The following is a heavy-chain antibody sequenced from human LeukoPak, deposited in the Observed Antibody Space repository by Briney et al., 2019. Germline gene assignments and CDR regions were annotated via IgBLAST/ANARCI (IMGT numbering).Heavy chain of an antibody. V-gene: IGHV4-30-2*01. CDR2: IYHSGST. D-gene: IGHD3-9*01. Sequence: SQTLSLTCAVSGGSISSGGYSWSWIRQPPGKGLEWIGYIYHSGSTYYNPSLKSRVTISVDRSKNQFSLKLSSVTAADTAVYYCARTSILTGPSYWGQGTLVTVSS. CDR3: ARTSILTGPSY. J-gene: IGHJ4*02. CDR1: GGSISSGGYS.